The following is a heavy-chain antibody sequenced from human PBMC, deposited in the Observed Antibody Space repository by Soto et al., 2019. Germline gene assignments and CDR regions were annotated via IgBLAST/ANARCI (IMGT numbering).Heavy chain of an antibody. CDR3: AREAGPDRWFDP. CDR1: GASISSYF. J-gene: IGHJ5*02. Sequence: PSETLSLTCTVSGASISSYFWTWIRQPAGKGLDWIGRISTSGTTNYNPSLKIRVTMSVDTSKNHFSLNLSSVTAADTAVYYCAREAGPDRWFDPWGQGTLVTVS. D-gene: IGHD6-19*01. CDR2: ISTSGTT. V-gene: IGHV4-4*07.